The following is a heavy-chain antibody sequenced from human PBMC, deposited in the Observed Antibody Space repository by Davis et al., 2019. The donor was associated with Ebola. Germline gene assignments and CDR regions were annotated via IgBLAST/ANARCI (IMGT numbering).Heavy chain of an antibody. CDR1: GFTFSSYA. V-gene: IGHV3-23*01. D-gene: IGHD3-3*01. CDR2: ISGSGGST. CDR3: AKDKKYDFWSGYPHDAFDI. J-gene: IGHJ3*02. Sequence: GESLKISCAASGFTFSSYAMSWVRQAPGKGLEWGSAISGSGGSTYYADSVKGRFTISRDNSKNTLYLQMNSLRSEDTAIYYCAKDKKYDFWSGYPHDAFDIWGQGTMVTVSS.